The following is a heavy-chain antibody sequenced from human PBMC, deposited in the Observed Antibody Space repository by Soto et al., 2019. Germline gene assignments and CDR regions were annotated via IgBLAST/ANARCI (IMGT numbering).Heavy chain of an antibody. J-gene: IGHJ4*02. CDR2: ISSSSSTI. CDR3: ARGSSDIFGVVQYYFDY. CDR1: GFTFSSYS. V-gene: IGHV3-48*01. Sequence: EVQLVESGGGLVQPGGSLRLSCAASGFTFSSYSMNWVRQAPGKGLEWVSYISSSSSTIYYADSVKGRFTISRDNAKNSLYLQMNSLRAEDTAVYYCARGSSDIFGVVQYYFDYWGQGTLVTVSS. D-gene: IGHD3-3*01.